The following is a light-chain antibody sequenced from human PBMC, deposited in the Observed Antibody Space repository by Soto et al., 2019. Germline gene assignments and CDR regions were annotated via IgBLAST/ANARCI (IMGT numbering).Light chain of an antibody. CDR3: QQYYIDVT. V-gene: IGKV1-5*03. CDR2: RSS. J-gene: IGKJ1*01. Sequence: DIQMTQSPSTLSASVGDRVTITCRASQTISNYLPWYQQRPGQAPKLLIYRSSILQNGVPLRFSGSGSGTKVTFYIRNLQPDDFTTYYCQQYYIDVTCGQGTRVEI. CDR1: QTISNY.